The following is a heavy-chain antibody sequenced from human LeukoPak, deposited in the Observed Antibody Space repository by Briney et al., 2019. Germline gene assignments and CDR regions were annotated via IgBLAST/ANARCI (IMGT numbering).Heavy chain of an antibody. D-gene: IGHD4-23*01. Sequence: SETLSLTCTVSGGSISSYYWSWIRQPPGKGLEWIAYIYYSGTTNYNPSLKNRVTISVDTSKNQFSLKLSSVTAADTAVYYCARHGGYSGNPMPFDSWGQGTLVTVSS. J-gene: IGHJ4*02. CDR2: IYYSGTT. V-gene: IGHV4-59*08. CDR1: GGSISSYY. CDR3: ARHGGYSGNPMPFDS.